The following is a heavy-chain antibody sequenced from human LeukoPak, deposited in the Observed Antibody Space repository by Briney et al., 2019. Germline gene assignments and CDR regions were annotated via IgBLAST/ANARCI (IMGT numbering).Heavy chain of an antibody. J-gene: IGHJ4*02. Sequence: PGGSLRLSCAASGFTFSSYAMSWVRQAPGKGLEWVSAISDGGDRIYYADSVKGRFTISRDNSKNTLYLQMNSLRAEDTAVYYCAKDPTLRYFDWLLYTGGYFDYWGQGTLVTVSS. CDR1: GFTFSSYA. V-gene: IGHV3-23*01. CDR3: AKDPTLRYFDWLLYTGGYFDY. D-gene: IGHD3-9*01. CDR2: ISDGGDRI.